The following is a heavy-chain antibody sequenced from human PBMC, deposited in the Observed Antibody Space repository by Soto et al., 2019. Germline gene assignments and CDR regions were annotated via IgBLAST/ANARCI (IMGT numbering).Heavy chain of an antibody. J-gene: IGHJ4*02. V-gene: IGHV3-23*01. CDR1: GFTFSSYA. CDR3: AKDRYDSSGYVDY. Sequence: GGSLRLFAEASGFTFSSYAMSWFRQAPGKGLEWVSAISGSGGSTYYADSVKGRFTISRDNSKNTLYLQMNSLRAEDTAVYYCAKDRYDSSGYVDYWCQGTLVTVSS. CDR2: ISGSGGST. D-gene: IGHD3-22*01.